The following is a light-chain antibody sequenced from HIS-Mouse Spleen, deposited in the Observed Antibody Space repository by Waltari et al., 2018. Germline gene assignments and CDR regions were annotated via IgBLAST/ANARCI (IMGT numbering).Light chain of an antibody. J-gene: IGLJ2*01. CDR1: NIGSKS. CDR2: DDS. V-gene: IGLV3-21*03. CDR3: QVWDSSSDHVV. Sequence: SYVLTQPPSVSVAPGKPARITCGGNNIGSKSLHGYQQKPGQAPVLVVYDDSDRPSGIPERFSGSNSGNTATLTISRVEAGDEADYYCQVWDSSSDHVVFGGGTKLTVL.